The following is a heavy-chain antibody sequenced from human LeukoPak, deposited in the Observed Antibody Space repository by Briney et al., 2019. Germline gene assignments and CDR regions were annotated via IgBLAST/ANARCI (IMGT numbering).Heavy chain of an antibody. CDR2: IYTSGST. V-gene: IGHV4-61*02. CDR1: GGSISSGSYY. Sequence: SETLSLTCTVSGGSISSGSYYWSWIRQPAGKGLEWIGRIYTSGSTNYNPSLKSRVTISVDTSKNQFSLKLSSVTAADTAVYYCARGYSSRREGFDPWGQGTLVTVSS. D-gene: IGHD6-13*01. J-gene: IGHJ5*02. CDR3: ARGYSSRREGFDP.